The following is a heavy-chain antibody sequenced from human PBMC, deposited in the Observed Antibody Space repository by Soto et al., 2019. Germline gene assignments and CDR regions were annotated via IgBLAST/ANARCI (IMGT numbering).Heavy chain of an antibody. Sequence: QVQLVQSGAEVKKPGASVKVSCKASGYTFTSYDITWVRQAAGQGLEWMGWMNPISGKTGYAQKFPGRVNMTRNTSMSTVYMELSSLRSEDTAVYYCARALVEADYWGQGTLVTVSS. CDR3: ARALVEADY. V-gene: IGHV1-8*01. CDR1: GYTFTSYD. J-gene: IGHJ4*02. CDR2: MNPISGKT.